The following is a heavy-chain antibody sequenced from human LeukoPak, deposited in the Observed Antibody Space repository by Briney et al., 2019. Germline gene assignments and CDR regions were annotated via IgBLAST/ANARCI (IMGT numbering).Heavy chain of an antibody. CDR3: ARSTIAAAIDY. V-gene: IGHV4-30-2*01. Sequence: SETLSLTCTVSGGSISSGDYYWNWIRQHPGKGLEWIGYIYHSGSTYYNPSLKSRVTISVDRSKNQFSLKLSSVTAADTAVYYCARSTIAAAIDYWGQGTLVTVSS. J-gene: IGHJ4*02. D-gene: IGHD6-13*01. CDR1: GGSISSGDYY. CDR2: IYHSGST.